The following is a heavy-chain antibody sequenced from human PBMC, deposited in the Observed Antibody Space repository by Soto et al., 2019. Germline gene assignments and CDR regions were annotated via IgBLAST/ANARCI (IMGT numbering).Heavy chain of an antibody. V-gene: IGHV1-69*13. CDR2: IIPIFGTA. J-gene: IGHJ6*02. Sequence: SVKVSCKASGGTFSSYAISWVRQAPGQGLEWMGGIIPIFGTANYAQKFQGRVTITADESTSTAYMELSSLRSEDTAVYYCARVVVGSVNYYYGMDVWGQGTTVTVSS. D-gene: IGHD3-22*01. CDR1: GGTFSSYA. CDR3: ARVVVGSVNYYYGMDV.